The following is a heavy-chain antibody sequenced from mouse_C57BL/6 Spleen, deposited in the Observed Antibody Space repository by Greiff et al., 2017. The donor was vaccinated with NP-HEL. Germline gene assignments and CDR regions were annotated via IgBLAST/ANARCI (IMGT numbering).Heavy chain of an antibody. CDR3: ARGEGPFYAMDY. CDR2: IYPGDGDT. V-gene: IGHV1-82*01. CDR1: GYAFSSSW. Sequence: VQLQQSGPELVKPGASVKISCKASGYAFSSSWMNWVKQRPGKGLEWIGRIYPGDGDTNYNGKFKGKATLTADKSSSTAYMQLSSLTSEDSAVYFCARGEGPFYAMDYWGQGTSVTVSS. J-gene: IGHJ4*01.